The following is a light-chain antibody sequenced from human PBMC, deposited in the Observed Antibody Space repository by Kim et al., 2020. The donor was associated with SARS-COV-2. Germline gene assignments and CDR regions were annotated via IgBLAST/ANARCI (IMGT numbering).Light chain of an antibody. J-gene: IGLJ1*01. CDR1: TGDVGRYSY. CDR3: CSYAGGDKYV. V-gene: IGLV2-8*01. CDR2: GVS. Sequence: GHSVTTSCPGTTGDVGRYSYVSCDHQHHGKAPKLISSGVSKRPSGVPDRFSGSESGNSASLTVSGLQAEDEADYYCCSYAGGDKYVFGTGTKVTVL.